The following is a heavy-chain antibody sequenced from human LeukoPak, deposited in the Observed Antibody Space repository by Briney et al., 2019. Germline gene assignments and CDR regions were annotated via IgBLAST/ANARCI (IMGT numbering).Heavy chain of an antibody. J-gene: IGHJ4*02. CDR3: ARAVGTDGYNLWVY. Sequence: SETLSLTCAVYGGSFSGYYWSWIRQPPGKGLEWIGEINHSGSTNYNPSLKSRVTISVDTSKNQFSLKLSSVTAADTAVYYCARAVGTDGYNLWVYWGQGTLVTVSS. CDR2: INHSGST. V-gene: IGHV4-34*01. CDR1: GGSFSGYY. D-gene: IGHD5-24*01.